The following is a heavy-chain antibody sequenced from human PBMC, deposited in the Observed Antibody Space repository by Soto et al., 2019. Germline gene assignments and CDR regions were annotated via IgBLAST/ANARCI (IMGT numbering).Heavy chain of an antibody. D-gene: IGHD2-15*01. V-gene: IGHV4-59*01. J-gene: IGHJ4*02. CDR2: IYYEST. Sequence: SETLSLTCIVSGGSISSYYWSWIRQPPGKGLEWIGYIYYESTNYNPSLKSRVIISVDTSRNQFSLRLSSVTAADTAVYYCASIPVPCSGGSCYFDYWGQGTLVTVSS. CDR1: GGSISSYY. CDR3: ASIPVPCSGGSCYFDY.